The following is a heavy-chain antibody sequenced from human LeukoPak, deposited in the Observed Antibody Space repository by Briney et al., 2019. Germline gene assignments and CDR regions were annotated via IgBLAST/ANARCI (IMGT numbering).Heavy chain of an antibody. Sequence: SETLSLTCTVSGGSISPYYWSWIRQTPGKGLEWIGYILYSGTTTNYNPSLKSRVTISVDTSKNQFSLKLSSVTAADSAVYYCARVGDWNDLVYWGQGTLVTVSS. CDR1: GGSISPYY. CDR3: ARVGDWNDLVY. CDR2: ILYSGTTT. J-gene: IGHJ4*02. D-gene: IGHD1-1*01. V-gene: IGHV4-59*01.